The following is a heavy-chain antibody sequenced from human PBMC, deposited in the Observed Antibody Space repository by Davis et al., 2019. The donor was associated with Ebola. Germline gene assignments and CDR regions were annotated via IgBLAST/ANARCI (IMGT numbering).Heavy chain of an antibody. D-gene: IGHD2-15*01. CDR3: ARVSFIGVVVIDF. CDR2: ISAYNSNA. J-gene: IGHJ4*02. Sequence: ASVKVSCKASGYTFTTYGIAWVRQAPGQGLEWMGWISAYNSNALYGKNFQGRATMTTDPSTSTAYMELRSLRSDDTAVYYCARVSFIGVVVIDFWGQGTLVTVSS. V-gene: IGHV1-18*04. CDR1: GYTFTTYG.